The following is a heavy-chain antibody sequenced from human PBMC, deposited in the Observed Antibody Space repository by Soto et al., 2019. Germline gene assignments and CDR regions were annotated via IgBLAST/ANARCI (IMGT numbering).Heavy chain of an antibody. CDR1: GGSISSSSYY. V-gene: IGHV4-39*01. Sequence: SETLSLTCTVSGGSISSSSYYWGWIRQPPGKGLEWIGSIYYSGSTYYNPSLKSRVTISVDTSKNQFSLKLSSVTAADTAVYYCASLICGGSCSAYYYYYMDVWGKGTTVTVSS. CDR3: ASLICGGSCSAYYYYYMDV. D-gene: IGHD2-15*01. J-gene: IGHJ6*03. CDR2: IYYSGST.